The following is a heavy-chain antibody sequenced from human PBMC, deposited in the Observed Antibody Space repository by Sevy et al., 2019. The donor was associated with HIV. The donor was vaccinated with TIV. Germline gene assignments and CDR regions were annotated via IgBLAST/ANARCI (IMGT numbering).Heavy chain of an antibody. V-gene: IGHV3-30*18. CDR2: ISHDGSHK. CDR3: AKALRPNLLYNDLWSGCSGMDV. D-gene: IGHD3-3*01. J-gene: IGHJ6*02. Sequence: GGSLRLSCVASGFTFRTYGIHWVRQAPGKGLEWVAVISHDGSHKYNADSVKGRFIISRENSKNALYLQMSSLRVDDTAVYYCAKALRPNLLYNDLWSGCSGMDVWGQGTTVTVSS. CDR1: GFTFRTYG.